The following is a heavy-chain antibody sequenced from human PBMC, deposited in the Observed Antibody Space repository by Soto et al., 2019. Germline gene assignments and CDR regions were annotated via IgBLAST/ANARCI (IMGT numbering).Heavy chain of an antibody. CDR2: ISAYNGNT. J-gene: IGHJ6*03. Sequence: ASVKVSCKASGYTFTSYGISWVRQAPGQGLEWMGWISAYNGNTNYAQKLQGRVTMTTDTSTSTAYMELRSLRSDDTAVYYCARVSTDYDFWSGYSYRTSSYMDVWGKGTTVTVSS. CDR1: GYTFTSYG. D-gene: IGHD3-3*01. V-gene: IGHV1-18*01. CDR3: ARVSTDYDFWSGYSYRTSSYMDV.